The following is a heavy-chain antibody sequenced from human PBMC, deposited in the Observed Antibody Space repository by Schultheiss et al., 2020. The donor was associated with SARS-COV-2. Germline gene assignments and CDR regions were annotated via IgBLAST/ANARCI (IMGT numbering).Heavy chain of an antibody. CDR1: GGSVSSGSYY. V-gene: IGHV4-61*01. CDR2: IYYSGST. D-gene: IGHD3-22*01. CDR3: ARYSYYDRSGYYAEENWFDP. Sequence: SETLSLTCTVSGGSVSSGSYYWSWIRQPPGKGLEWIGYIYYSGSTNYNPSLKSRVTISVATSKNQFSLKLSSVTAADTAVYYCARYSYYDRSGYYAEENWFDPWGQGTLVTVSS. J-gene: IGHJ5*02.